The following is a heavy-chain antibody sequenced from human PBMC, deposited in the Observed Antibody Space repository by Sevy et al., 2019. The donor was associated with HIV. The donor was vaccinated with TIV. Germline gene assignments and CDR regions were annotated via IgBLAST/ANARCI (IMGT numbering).Heavy chain of an antibody. Sequence: ASVKVSCMVSGYTLSKLSMHWVRQAPGKGPEWMGGFDPEDGETIYAQKFQGRVTMTEDTSTDTAYMELSSLRSEDTAVNYCATLDFWSDYPLYGMDVWGQGTTVTVSS. J-gene: IGHJ6*02. CDR2: FDPEDGET. CDR1: GYTLSKLS. CDR3: ATLDFWSDYPLYGMDV. V-gene: IGHV1-24*01. D-gene: IGHD3-3*01.